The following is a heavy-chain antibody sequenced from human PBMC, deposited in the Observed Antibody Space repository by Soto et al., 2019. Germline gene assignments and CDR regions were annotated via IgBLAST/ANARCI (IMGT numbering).Heavy chain of an antibody. CDR1: GYTFTSYG. V-gene: IGHV1-18*04. CDR3: ARGSIVVVPAAIVFGYYYGIDV. D-gene: IGHD2-2*01. CDR2: ISAYNGNT. Sequence: ASVKVSCKASGYTFTSYGISWVRQAPGQGLEWMGWISAYNGNTNYAQKLQGRVTMTTDTSTSTAYMELRSLRSDDTAVYYCARGSIVVVPAAIVFGYYYGIDVWGQGTTVTVSS. J-gene: IGHJ6*02.